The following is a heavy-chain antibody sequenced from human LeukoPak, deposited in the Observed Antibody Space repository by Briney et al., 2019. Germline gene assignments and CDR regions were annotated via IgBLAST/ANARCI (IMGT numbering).Heavy chain of an antibody. J-gene: IGHJ5*02. CDR1: GYTFTSYD. V-gene: IGHV1-8*01. Sequence: ASVKVSCKASGYTFTSYDSNWVRQATGQGLEWMGWMNPNSGNTGYAQKFQGRVTMTRNTSISTAYMELSSLRSEDTAVYYCARRGLRFYWFDPWGQGTLVTVSS. D-gene: IGHD3-3*01. CDR3: ARRGLRFYWFDP. CDR2: MNPNSGNT.